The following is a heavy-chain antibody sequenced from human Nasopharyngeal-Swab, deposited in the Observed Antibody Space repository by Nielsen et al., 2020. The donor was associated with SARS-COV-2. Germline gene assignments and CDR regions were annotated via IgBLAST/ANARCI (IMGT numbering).Heavy chain of an antibody. J-gene: IGHJ4*02. Sequence: WVRQAPGQGLEWVGRISPNSGGTNFAQKFQGGVTMTRDTSINTAYMELTRLRSDDTAVYYCARAVYYDFWSGSKGGGVDYWGQGTLVTVS. D-gene: IGHD3-3*01. CDR2: ISPNSGGT. V-gene: IGHV1-2*06. CDR3: ARAVYYDFWSGSKGGGVDY.